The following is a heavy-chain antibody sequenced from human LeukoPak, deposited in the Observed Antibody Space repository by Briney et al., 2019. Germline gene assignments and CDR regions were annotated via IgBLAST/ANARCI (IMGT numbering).Heavy chain of an antibody. CDR3: ARYLNSGPEDF. J-gene: IGHJ4*02. Sequence: RAGGSLRLSCAASGFTFYDYGMSWVRQAPGKGLEWVSGINWNGGSTGYADSVKGRFTISRDNAKNSLYLQMNSLGAEDTAVYYCARYLNSGPEDFWGQGTLVTVSS. CDR1: GFTFYDYG. CDR2: INWNGGST. V-gene: IGHV3-20*04. D-gene: IGHD1-26*01.